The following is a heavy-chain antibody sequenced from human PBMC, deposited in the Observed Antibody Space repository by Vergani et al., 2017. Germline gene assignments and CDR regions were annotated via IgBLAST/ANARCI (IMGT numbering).Heavy chain of an antibody. J-gene: IGHJ4*02. V-gene: IGHV4-59*12. CDR1: GGSISSYY. D-gene: IGHD6-6*01. CDR3: AREYSSSRVEYYFDY. Sequence: QVQLQESGPGLVKPSETLSLTCTVSGGSISSYYWSWIRQPPGKGLEWIGYIYYSGSTYYNPSLKSRVTISVDTSKNQFSLKLSSVTAADTAVYYCAREYSSSRVEYYFDYWGQGTLVTVSS. CDR2: IYYSGST.